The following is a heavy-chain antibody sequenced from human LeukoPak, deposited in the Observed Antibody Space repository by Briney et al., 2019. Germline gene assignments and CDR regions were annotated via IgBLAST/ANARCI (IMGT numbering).Heavy chain of an antibody. D-gene: IGHD1-26*01. V-gene: IGHV3-23*01. CDR2: ISDSGAGT. Sequence: GGSLRLSCAASGFSFSSYAMSWVRQAPGKGLEWVSGISDSGAGTYYADSVKGRFTISRDNSKYTLYLQMNSLRAEDTAIYYCAKAGWDHWEFDRWGQGTLVTVSS. J-gene: IGHJ5*02. CDR1: GFSFSSYA. CDR3: AKAGWDHWEFDR.